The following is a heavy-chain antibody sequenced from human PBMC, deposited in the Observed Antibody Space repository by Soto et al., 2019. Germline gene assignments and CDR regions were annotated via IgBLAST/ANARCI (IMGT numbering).Heavy chain of an antibody. CDR1: GYTFTSYG. CDR3: AMDYGDRPEYFQH. CDR2: ISPLKGYT. D-gene: IGHD4-17*01. V-gene: IGHV1-18*01. J-gene: IGHJ1*01. Sequence: QVQLVQSGTNLKKPGASVKVSCKASGYTFTSYGISWERQAPGQGLEWMGWISPLKGYTQYSQKAQGRVTLTTDTSSNTAYMEMTTLRVDDTAVYYCAMDYGDRPEYFQHWGQGTLVTVSS.